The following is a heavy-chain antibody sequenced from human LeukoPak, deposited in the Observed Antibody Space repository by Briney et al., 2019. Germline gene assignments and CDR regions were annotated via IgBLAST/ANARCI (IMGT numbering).Heavy chain of an antibody. CDR2: VYCSRST. Sequence: SQTLSLTCTVSVGSISRGGYYWTWIPQHPGKGLDWIGYVYCSRSTYYNPSLKSRVTISVDTSKNLFALKLSAVTTADTVVYLCARGLVRGVIDYWGQGSLVTISS. CDR1: VGSISRGGYY. V-gene: IGHV4-31*03. CDR3: ARGLVRGVIDY. D-gene: IGHD3-10*01. J-gene: IGHJ4*02.